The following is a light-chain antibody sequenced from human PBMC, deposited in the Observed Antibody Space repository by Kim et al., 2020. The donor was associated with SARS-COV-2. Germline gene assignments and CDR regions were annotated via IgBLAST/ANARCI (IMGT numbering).Light chain of an antibody. Sequence: SVSPGQTASITCSGDKLGDKYASWYQQKPGQSPVLVIYQDNKRPSGIPERFSGSNSGNTATLTISGTQAMDEADYYCQAWDSSTYVFGPGTKVTVL. CDR1: KLGDKY. V-gene: IGLV3-1*01. CDR3: QAWDSSTYV. CDR2: QDN. J-gene: IGLJ1*01.